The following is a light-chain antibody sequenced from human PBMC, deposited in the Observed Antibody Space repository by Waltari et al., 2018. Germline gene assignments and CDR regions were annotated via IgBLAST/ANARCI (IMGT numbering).Light chain of an antibody. CDR3: AIWYSSAWV. J-gene: IGLJ3*02. CDR1: SGITFGTYR. V-gene: IGLV5-39*01. Sequence: QPVLTQPTSLSASPGASARFPCTLHSGITFGTYRIYWYQQKPGSLPRYLLRFKSESDKQQGPGVPSRFSGSTEPSTNAGLLLISGLQSEDEADYYCAIWYSSAWVFGGGTKLTVL. CDR2: FKSESDK.